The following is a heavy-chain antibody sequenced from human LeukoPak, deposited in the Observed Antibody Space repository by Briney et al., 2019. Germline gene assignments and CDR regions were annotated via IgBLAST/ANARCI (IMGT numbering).Heavy chain of an antibody. D-gene: IGHD2-15*01. Sequence: GGSLRLSCAASGLTLSSYAMSWVRQAPGKGLEWVSAISGSGGSTYYADSVKGRFTISRDNSKNTLYLQMNSLRAEDTAVYYCAKDQWGYCSGGSCYQAPYYFDYWGQGTLVTVSS. V-gene: IGHV3-23*01. CDR3: AKDQWGYCSGGSCYQAPYYFDY. CDR1: GLTLSSYA. J-gene: IGHJ4*02. CDR2: ISGSGGST.